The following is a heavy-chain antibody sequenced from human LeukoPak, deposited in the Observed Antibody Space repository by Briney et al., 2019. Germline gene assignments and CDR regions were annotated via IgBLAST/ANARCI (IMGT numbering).Heavy chain of an antibody. J-gene: IGHJ3*02. D-gene: IGHD1-26*01. CDR3: ARGGALGAFDI. CDR2: ISYDGSNK. CDR1: GVTFSSYA. V-gene: IGHV3-30-3*01. Sequence: PGGSLRLSCTASGVTFSSYAMHWVRQAPGKGLEWVAVISYDGSNKYYADSVKGRFTISRDNSKNTLYLQMNSLRAEDTAVYYCARGGALGAFDIWGQGTMVTVSS.